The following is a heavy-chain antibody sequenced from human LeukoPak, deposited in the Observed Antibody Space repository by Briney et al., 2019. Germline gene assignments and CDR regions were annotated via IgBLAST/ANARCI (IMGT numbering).Heavy chain of an antibody. J-gene: IGHJ3*02. CDR1: GGSISSCY. CDR3: ARAAIVVVPAAMALDAFDI. V-gene: IGHV4-4*07. Sequence: SETLSLTCTVSGGSISSCYWSWIRQPAGKGLEWIGRIYTSGSTNYNPSLKSRVTMSVDTSKNQFSLKLSSVTAADTAVYYCARAAIVVVPAAMALDAFDIWGQGTMVTVSS. CDR2: IYTSGST. D-gene: IGHD2-2*01.